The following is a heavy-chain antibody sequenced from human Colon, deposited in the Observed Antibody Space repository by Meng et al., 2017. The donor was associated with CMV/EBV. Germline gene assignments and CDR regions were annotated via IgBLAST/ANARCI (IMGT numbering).Heavy chain of an antibody. Sequence: GSLRLSCNVSGGSISSTSYYWAWIRQSPGKGLEWIGSVYYSGFTYYNPSLLSRVTVSIDRSKNQFSLRLSSVTAADTAVYHCARDRHSEVVIALRGTFDIWGHGTKVTVSS. CDR3: ARDRHSEVVIALRGTFDI. CDR2: VYYSGFT. V-gene: IGHV4-39*07. D-gene: IGHD2-21*01. J-gene: IGHJ3*02. CDR1: GGSISSTSYY.